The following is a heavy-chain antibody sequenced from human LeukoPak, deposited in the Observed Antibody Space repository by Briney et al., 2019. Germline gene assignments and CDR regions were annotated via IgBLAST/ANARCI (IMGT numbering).Heavy chain of an antibody. Sequence: PGRSLRLSCVASGFTFNDYAVYWVRQTPGKGLEWVTLISYDGHDKSYADSVRGRFTISRDNSKNTLYLQMDSLRSEDTAVYYCARDFFPVVDSTWYEIGYWGQGTLVIVSS. CDR1: GFTFNDYA. CDR3: ARDFFPVVDSTWYEIGY. V-gene: IGHV3-30-3*01. D-gene: IGHD2-21*01. CDR2: ISYDGHDK. J-gene: IGHJ4*02.